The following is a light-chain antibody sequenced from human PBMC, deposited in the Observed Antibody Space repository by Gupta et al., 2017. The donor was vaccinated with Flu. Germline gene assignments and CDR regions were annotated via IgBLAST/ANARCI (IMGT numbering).Light chain of an antibody. CDR2: GAS. V-gene: IGKV3-20*01. Sequence: IVLTLSPGTLSLSQGERATLSCRASQSVSSNILAWYQQKPGQAPRLLIYGASSRATGIPSRFSCRGSGTDFPLTISRLEPEDFAVYYCQQYCSSRTFGQGTKVEIK. CDR3: QQYCSSRT. CDR1: QSVSSNI. J-gene: IGKJ1*01.